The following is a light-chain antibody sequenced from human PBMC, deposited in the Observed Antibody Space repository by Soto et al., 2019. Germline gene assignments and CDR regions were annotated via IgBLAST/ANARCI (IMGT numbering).Light chain of an antibody. V-gene: IGLV2-8*01. CDR3: SSYAGNHKV. CDR2: EVN. CDR1: RSDVGTYNY. J-gene: IGLJ3*02. Sequence: QSALIQPPSASGSPGQSVTISCTGSRSDVGTYNYVSWYQQHPGKVPKLMIYEVNKRPSGVPDRFSGSKSGNTASLTVSGLQAEDEAAYYCSSYAGNHKVFGGGTKLTVL.